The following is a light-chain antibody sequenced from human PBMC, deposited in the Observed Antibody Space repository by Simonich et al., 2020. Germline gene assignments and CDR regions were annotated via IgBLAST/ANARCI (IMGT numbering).Light chain of an antibody. Sequence: DIVMTQSPDSLAVSLGERATINCKSSQSVLYSSNNKNYLAWYQQKQGQPPKLLIYGAFTRESGVPDRFSGSGSGTDFTLTISSLQAEDVAVYYCQQYYSTPYTFGQGTKLEIK. V-gene: IGKV4-1*01. CDR2: GAF. CDR3: QQYYSTPYT. J-gene: IGKJ2*01. CDR1: QSVLYSSNNKNY.